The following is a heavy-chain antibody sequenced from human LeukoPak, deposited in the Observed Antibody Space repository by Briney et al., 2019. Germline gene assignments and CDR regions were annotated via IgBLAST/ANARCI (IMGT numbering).Heavy chain of an antibody. D-gene: IGHD6-13*01. J-gene: IGHJ4*02. Sequence: SETLSLTCAVYGGSFSGYYWSWIRQPPGKGLEWIGEINHSGSTNYNPSLKSRVTISVDTSKNQFSLKLSSVTAADTAVYYCARLAQNVWGKQQLVNYYFDYWGQGTLVTVSS. CDR2: INHSGST. CDR3: ARLAQNVWGKQQLVNYYFDY. V-gene: IGHV4-34*01. CDR1: GGSFSGYY.